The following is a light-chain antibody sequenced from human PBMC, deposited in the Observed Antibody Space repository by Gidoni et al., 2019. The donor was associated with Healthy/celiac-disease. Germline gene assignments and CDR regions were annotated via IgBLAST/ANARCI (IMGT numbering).Light chain of an antibody. CDR1: QRISSW. CDR3: QQYNSYLVT. V-gene: IGKV1-5*03. J-gene: IGKJ3*01. CDR2: KAS. Sequence: DSQTTQSPSTLSASVVDRVTITCRASQRISSWLAWYQQKSGKAPKLLIYKASSLESGVPSRFSGSGSGTDFTLTISSLQPDDFATYYCQQYNSYLVTFGPGTKVDIK.